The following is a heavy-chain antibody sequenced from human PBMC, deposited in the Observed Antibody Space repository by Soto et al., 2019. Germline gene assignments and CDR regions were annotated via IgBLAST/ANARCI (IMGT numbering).Heavy chain of an antibody. Sequence: GGSLRLSCAASGFTFTNAWINWVRQAPGKGLEWVGRIKSKTDGGTTDYAEPVKGRFAISRDDSNNMVYLQMNSLKIEDTAVYYCTTDSYSTIHRDRYDYWGHRTLVTVSS. D-gene: IGHD2-8*01. CDR2: IKSKTDGGTT. CDR1: GFTFTNAW. V-gene: IGHV3-15*07. CDR3: TTDSYSTIHRDRYDY. J-gene: IGHJ4*01.